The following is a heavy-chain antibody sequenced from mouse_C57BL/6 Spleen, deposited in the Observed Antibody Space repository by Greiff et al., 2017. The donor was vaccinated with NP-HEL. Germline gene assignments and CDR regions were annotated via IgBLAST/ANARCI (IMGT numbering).Heavy chain of an antibody. D-gene: IGHD3-3*01. Sequence: EVKLVESGGGLVQPGGSLKLSCAASGFTFSDYYMYWVRQTPEKRLEWVAYISNGGGSTYYPDTVKGRFTISRDNAQNTLYLQMSRLKSADTAIYYCARRELSRAMDYWGQGTSVTVSS. CDR2: ISNGGGST. CDR1: GFTFSDYY. V-gene: IGHV5-12*01. J-gene: IGHJ4*01. CDR3: ARRELSRAMDY.